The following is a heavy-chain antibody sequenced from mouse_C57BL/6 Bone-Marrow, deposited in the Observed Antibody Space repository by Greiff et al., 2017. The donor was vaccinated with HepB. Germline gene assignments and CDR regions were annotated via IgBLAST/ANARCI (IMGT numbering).Heavy chain of an antibody. CDR1: GFSLTSYG. CDR3: ARQGYDYDGTWFAY. Sequence: QVQLQQSGPGLVQPSQSLSITCTVSGFSLTSYGVHWVRQSPGKGLEWLGVIWSGGSTDYNAAFISRLSISKDNSKSQVFFKKNSLQADDTAIYYCARQGYDYDGTWFAYWGQGTLVTVSA. V-gene: IGHV2-2*01. J-gene: IGHJ3*01. CDR2: IWSGGST. D-gene: IGHD2-4*01.